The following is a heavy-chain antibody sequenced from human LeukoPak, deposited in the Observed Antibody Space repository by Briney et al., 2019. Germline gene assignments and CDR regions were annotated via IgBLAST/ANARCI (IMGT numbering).Heavy chain of an antibody. CDR1: GFTFSSCS. V-gene: IGHV3-48*02. Sequence: GGSLRLSCAASGFTFSSCSMNWVRQAPGKGLEWVSYISSSSSTIYYADSVKGRFTISRDNAKNSLYLQMNSLRDEDTAVYYCARDSSFMVQGVIAFDYWGQGTLVTVSS. D-gene: IGHD3-10*01. CDR3: ARDSSFMVQGVIAFDY. J-gene: IGHJ4*02. CDR2: ISSSSSTI.